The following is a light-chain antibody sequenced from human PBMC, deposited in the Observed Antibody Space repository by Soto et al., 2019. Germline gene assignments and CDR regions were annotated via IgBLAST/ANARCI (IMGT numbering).Light chain of an antibody. Sequence: DIQMTQSPSSLSASVGDKVSIFCRASQSIDSYLNWYQQTAGKAPKLLIYDAFNLHSGVPSRFSGSGSGTHFTLTINTLQPEDFATYYGQQSYSKPRITFGQGTRLEIK. V-gene: IGKV1-39*01. CDR1: QSIDSY. J-gene: IGKJ5*01. CDR2: DAF. CDR3: QQSYSKPRIT.